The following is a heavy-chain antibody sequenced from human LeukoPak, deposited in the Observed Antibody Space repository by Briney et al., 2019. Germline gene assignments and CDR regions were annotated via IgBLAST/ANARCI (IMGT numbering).Heavy chain of an antibody. J-gene: IGHJ6*02. CDR3: ARGLSRITVVVAAETQTYGMDV. V-gene: IGHV4-34*01. CDR1: GGSFSGYY. D-gene: IGHD2-15*01. CDR2: INHSGSA. Sequence: SETLSLTCAVYGGSFSGYYWSWIRQPPGKGLEWIGEINHSGSANYNPSLKSRVTISVDTSKNQFSLKLSSVTAADTAVYYCARGLSRITVVVAAETQTYGMDVWGQGTTVTVSS.